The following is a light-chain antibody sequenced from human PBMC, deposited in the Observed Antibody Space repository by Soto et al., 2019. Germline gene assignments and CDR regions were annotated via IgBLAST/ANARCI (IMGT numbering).Light chain of an antibody. CDR3: CSYTSSSPYV. CDR1: SSDLCGYNF. V-gene: IGLV2-14*01. J-gene: IGLJ1*01. Sequence: QSVLTQPASVSGSPGQSITISCTGTSSDLCGYNFVSWYQHHPGKAPKLMIYQVSNRPSGVSNRFSGSKSGNTASLTISGLQAEDEADYYCCSYTSSSPYVFGTGTKLTVL. CDR2: QVS.